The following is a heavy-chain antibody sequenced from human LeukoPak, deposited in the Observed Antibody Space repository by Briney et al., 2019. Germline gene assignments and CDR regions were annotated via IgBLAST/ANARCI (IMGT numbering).Heavy chain of an antibody. J-gene: IGHJ4*02. CDR1: GFTFSSYA. CDR2: ISGSGGST. CDR3: AKGDYYDSPFDY. Sequence: GRSLRLSCAASGFTFSSYAMHWVRQAPGKGLEWVSAISGSGGSTYYADSVKGRFTISRDNSKNTLYLQMNSLRAEDTAVYYCAKGDYYDSPFDYWGQGTLVTVSS. V-gene: IGHV3-23*01. D-gene: IGHD3-22*01.